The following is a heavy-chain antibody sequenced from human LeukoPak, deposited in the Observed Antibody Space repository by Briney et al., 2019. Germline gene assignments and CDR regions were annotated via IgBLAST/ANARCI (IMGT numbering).Heavy chain of an antibody. CDR2: INSDGSST. D-gene: IGHD3-10*01. CDR3: ARSFRSSGSENFDY. CDR1: GFTFSSYW. V-gene: IGHV3-74*01. J-gene: IGHJ4*02. Sequence: GGSLRLSCAASGFTFSSYWMHWVRQAPGKGMVWVSRINSDGSSTSYADSVKGRFTISRDNAKNTLYLQMNSMRADVTAVYYCARSFRSSGSENFDYWGQGTLVTVSS.